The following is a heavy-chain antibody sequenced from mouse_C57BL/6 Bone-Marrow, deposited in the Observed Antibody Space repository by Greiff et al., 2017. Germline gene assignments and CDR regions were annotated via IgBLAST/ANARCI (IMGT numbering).Heavy chain of an antibody. CDR3: AREIYPLYYYAMDY. CDR2: ISSGSSTI. CDR1: GFTFSDYG. J-gene: IGHJ4*01. Sequence: EVKVVEPGGGLVKPGGSLKLSCAASGFTFSDYGMHWVRQAPEKGLEWVAYISSGSSTIYYADTVKGRFTISRDNAKNTLSLHKTSLKSEDTAMYYCAREIYPLYYYAMDYWGQGTSVTVSA. V-gene: IGHV5-17*01.